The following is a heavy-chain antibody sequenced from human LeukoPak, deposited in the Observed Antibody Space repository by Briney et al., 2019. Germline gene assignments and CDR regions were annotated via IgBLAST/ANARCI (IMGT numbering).Heavy chain of an antibody. V-gene: IGHV1-69*05. J-gene: IGHJ5*02. CDR2: IISIFGTA. Sequence: SVKVSCKASGGTFSSYAISWVRQAPGQGHEWMGGIISIFGTANYAQKFQGRVTITTDESTSTAYMELSSLRSEDTAVYYCARRMGSSWYPNWFDPWGQGTLVTVSS. CDR1: GGTFSSYA. CDR3: ARRMGSSWYPNWFDP. D-gene: IGHD6-13*01.